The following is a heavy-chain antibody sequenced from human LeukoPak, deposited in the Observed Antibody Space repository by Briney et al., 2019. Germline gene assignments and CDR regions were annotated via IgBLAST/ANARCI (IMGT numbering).Heavy chain of an antibody. D-gene: IGHD2-2*01. CDR2: ISSSSSTI. CDR1: GLTVSSYS. Sequence: GGSLRLSCVASGLTVSSYSMNWVRQAPGKGLEWVSYISSSSSTIYYADSVKGRFTIPRDNAKNSLDLQMNSLRAEDTAVYYCARVVPAATLDYWGQGTLVTVSS. V-gene: IGHV3-48*01. J-gene: IGHJ4*02. CDR3: ARVVPAATLDY.